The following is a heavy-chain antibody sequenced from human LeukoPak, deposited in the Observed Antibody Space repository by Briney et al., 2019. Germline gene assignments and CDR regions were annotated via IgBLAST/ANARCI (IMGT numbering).Heavy chain of an antibody. CDR2: ISAYNGNT. Sequence: GASVKVSCKASGYTFTSYGISWVRQAPGQGLEWMGWISAYNGNTNYAQKLQGRVTMTTDTSTSTAYMELRSLRSDDTAVYNCARGEMATARRQAGAFDIWGQGTMVTVSS. CDR1: GYTFTSYG. CDR3: ARGEMATARRQAGAFDI. J-gene: IGHJ3*02. V-gene: IGHV1-18*01. D-gene: IGHD5-24*01.